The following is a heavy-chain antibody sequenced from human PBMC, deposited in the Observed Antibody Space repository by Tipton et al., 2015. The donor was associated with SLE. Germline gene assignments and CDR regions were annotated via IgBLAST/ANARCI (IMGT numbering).Heavy chain of an antibody. J-gene: IGHJ2*01. CDR2: IYYSGST. CDR1: GFTFSNYA. D-gene: IGHD1-26*01. V-gene: IGHV4-59*08. Sequence: LRLSCAASGFTFSNYAMSWVRQAPGKGPEWVGYIYYSGSTNYNPSLKSRVTISLDTSKNQFSLNLSSVTAADTAVYYCARRGVGATYWYFDLWGRGTLVTVSS. CDR3: ARRGVGATYWYFDL.